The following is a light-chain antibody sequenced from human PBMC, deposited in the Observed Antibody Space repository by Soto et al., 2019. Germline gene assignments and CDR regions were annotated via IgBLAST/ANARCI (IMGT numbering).Light chain of an antibody. CDR2: GVS. J-gene: IGLJ3*02. CDR1: SSDVGAYSF. CDR3: SSYTTSDTWV. Sequence: QSVLTQPASVSGSPGQSITIPCTGTSSDVGAYSFVSWFQQHPGKAPKLIIYGVSDRPSGVSNRFSGSKSGNTASLTISGLQAEDEADYYCSSYTTSDTWVFGGGTKVTVL. V-gene: IGLV2-14*01.